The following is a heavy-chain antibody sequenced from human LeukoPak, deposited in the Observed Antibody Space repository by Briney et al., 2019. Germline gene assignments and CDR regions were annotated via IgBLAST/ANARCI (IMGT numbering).Heavy chain of an antibody. J-gene: IGHJ3*02. CDR2: IIPIFGTA. D-gene: IGHD3-22*01. CDR3: ARRSDSSGYYLSDAFDI. V-gene: IGHV1-69*05. CDR1: GYTFNSYV. Sequence: SVKVSCKASGYTFNSYVISWVRQAPGQGLEWMGGIIPIFGTANYAQKFQGRVTITTDESTSTAYMELSSLRSEDTAVYYCARRSDSSGYYLSDAFDIWGQGTMVTVSS.